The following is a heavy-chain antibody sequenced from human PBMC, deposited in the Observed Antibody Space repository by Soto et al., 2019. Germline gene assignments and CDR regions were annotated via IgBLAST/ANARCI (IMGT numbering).Heavy chain of an antibody. CDR2: IFSNDEK. D-gene: IGHD7-27*01. V-gene: IGHV2-26*01. CDR3: ALSPGDNWFDP. CDR1: GFSLSNARMG. J-gene: IGHJ5*02. Sequence: QVTLKESGPVLVKPTEPLTLTCTVSGFSLSNARMGVSWIRQPQGKALEWLAHIFSNDEKSYNTSLKSRLTISKDTSKSQVVLTMTNMDPVDTATYYCALSPGDNWFDPWGQGTLVTVSS.